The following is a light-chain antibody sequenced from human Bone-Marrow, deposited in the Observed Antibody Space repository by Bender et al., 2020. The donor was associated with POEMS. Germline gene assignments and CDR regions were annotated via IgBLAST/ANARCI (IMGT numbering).Light chain of an antibody. CDR1: GGSIASSY. J-gene: IGLJ2*01. CDR2: EDH. CDR3: QSYDTTTVV. Sequence: NFILTQPRSVSESPGKTVTISCTGSGGSIASSYVQWYQQRPGSAPTTVIYEDHRRPSGVPDRFSGSIDSSSNSASLTISALRTEDEADYYCQSYDTTTVVFGGGTKLTVL. V-gene: IGLV6-57*02.